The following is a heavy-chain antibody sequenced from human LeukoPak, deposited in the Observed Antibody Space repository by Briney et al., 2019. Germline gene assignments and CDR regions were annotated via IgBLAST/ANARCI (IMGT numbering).Heavy chain of an antibody. CDR3: ARTGSGWDYYYYGMDV. CDR2: IYYSGST. V-gene: IGHV4-39*07. D-gene: IGHD6-19*01. Sequence: PSETLSLTCTVSGGSISSSSYYWGWIRQPPGKGLEWIGSIYYSGSTYYNPSLKSRVTISIDTSKNQFSLKLSSLTAADTAVYYCARTGSGWDYYYYGMDVWGQGTTVTVSS. CDR1: GGSISSSSYY. J-gene: IGHJ6*02.